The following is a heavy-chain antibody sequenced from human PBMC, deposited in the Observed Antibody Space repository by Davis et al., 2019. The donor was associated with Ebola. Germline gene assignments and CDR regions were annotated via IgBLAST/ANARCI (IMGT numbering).Heavy chain of an antibody. CDR3: AKDRALLGDAFDI. D-gene: IGHD2-21*02. V-gene: IGHV3-23*01. Sequence: GESLKISCAASGFTFSSYAMSWVRQAPGKGLEWVSAISGSGGSTYYADSVKGRFTISRDTSKNTLYLQMNSLRAEDTAVYYCAKDRALLGDAFDIWGQGTMVTVSS. CDR2: ISGSGGST. CDR1: GFTFSSYA. J-gene: IGHJ3*02.